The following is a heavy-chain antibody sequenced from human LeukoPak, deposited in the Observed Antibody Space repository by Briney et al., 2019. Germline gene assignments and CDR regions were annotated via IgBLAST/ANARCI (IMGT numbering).Heavy chain of an antibody. Sequence: GGSLRLSCSASGFTFSSYWMYWVRQVPGKGLLWVSRINTDGSNTNYADSVKGRFTISRDNAKNTLYLQMNSLRAEDTAVYYCARYNWKDGVYWGQGTLVTVSS. J-gene: IGHJ4*02. CDR2: INTDGSNT. CDR1: GFTFSSYW. D-gene: IGHD1-20*01. CDR3: ARYNWKDGVY. V-gene: IGHV3-74*01.